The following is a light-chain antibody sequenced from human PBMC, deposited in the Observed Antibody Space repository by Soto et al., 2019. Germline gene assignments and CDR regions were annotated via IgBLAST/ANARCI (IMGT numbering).Light chain of an antibody. V-gene: IGKV1-39*01. CDR3: QQSYSTPPIT. CDR2: AAS. J-gene: IGKJ5*01. Sequence: DIQMTQSPSSLSASVGDRVTITCRASQSISSYLYWYQQKPGKAPKLLIYAASSLQSGVPSRFSGSGSGTDFALTISSLQPEDFATYYCQQSYSTPPITFGQGTLLEIK. CDR1: QSISSY.